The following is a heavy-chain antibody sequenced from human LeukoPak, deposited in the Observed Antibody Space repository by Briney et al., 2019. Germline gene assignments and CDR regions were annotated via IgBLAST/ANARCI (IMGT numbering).Heavy chain of an antibody. V-gene: IGHV4-39*01. CDR3: AGLSSGYYRWYFDS. D-gene: IGHD3-22*01. CDR2: IYDSGST. CDR1: GVSITSGSYS. Sequence: SETLSLTCTVSGVSITSGSYSWGWIRQPPGKGLEWIGSIYDSGSTYHNPSLKSRVTIAVDTSKNQFSLKVSSVTAADTAIYYCAGLSSGYYRWYFDSWGQGTLVTVSS. J-gene: IGHJ4*02.